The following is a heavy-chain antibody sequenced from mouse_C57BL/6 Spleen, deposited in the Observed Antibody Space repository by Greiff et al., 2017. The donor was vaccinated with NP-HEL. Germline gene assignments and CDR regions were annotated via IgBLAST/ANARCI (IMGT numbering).Heavy chain of an antibody. CDR3: ARGYDYAPAWFAY. D-gene: IGHD2-4*01. V-gene: IGHV1-59*01. J-gene: IGHJ3*01. CDR2: IDPSDSYT. CDR1: GYTFTSYW. Sequence: QVQLQQPGAELVRPGTSVKLSCKASGYTFTSYWMHWVKQRPGQGLEWIGVIDPSDSYTNYTQKFKGKATLTVDTSSSTAYMQLSSLTSEDSAVYYCARGYDYAPAWFAYWGQGTLVTVSA.